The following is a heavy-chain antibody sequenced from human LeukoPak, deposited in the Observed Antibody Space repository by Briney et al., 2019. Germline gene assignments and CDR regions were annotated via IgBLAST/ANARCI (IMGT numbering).Heavy chain of an antibody. CDR3: ATNYDFWSGHYKVGAFDI. D-gene: IGHD3-3*01. V-gene: IGHV3-48*03. CDR1: RFTFSNYE. J-gene: IGHJ3*02. CDR2: ISSSGSPI. Sequence: PGGSLRLSCAASRFTFSNYEMNWVRQAPGRGLEWVSYISSSGSPIYYADSVKGRFTISRDNANKSLYLQMNSLRAEDTAVYYCATNYDFWSGHYKVGAFDIWGQGTVVTVFS.